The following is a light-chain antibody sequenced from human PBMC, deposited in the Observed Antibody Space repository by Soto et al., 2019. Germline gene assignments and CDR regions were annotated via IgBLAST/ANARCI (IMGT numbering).Light chain of an antibody. CDR1: SSDVGIYNL. J-gene: IGLJ1*01. CDR3: CSYTRSGSFV. Sequence: QSVLTRPASVSGSPVQPITISCTGTSSDVGIYNLVSWYQHFPGKAPKLMIYEVKKRPSGVSNRFSGSKSGSTASLTISGLQADDEADYYCCSYTRSGSFVFGTGTKVTVL. CDR2: EVK. V-gene: IGLV2-23*02.